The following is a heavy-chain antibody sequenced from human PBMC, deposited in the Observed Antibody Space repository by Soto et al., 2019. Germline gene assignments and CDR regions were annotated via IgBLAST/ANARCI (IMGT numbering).Heavy chain of an antibody. J-gene: IGHJ4*02. CDR1: GFTFDDYA. CDR2: ISWNSGSI. V-gene: IGHV3-9*01. Sequence: PGGSLRLSCAASGFTFDDYAMHWVRQAPGKGLEWVSGISWNSGSIGYADSVKGRFTISRDNAKNSLYLQMNSLRAEDTALYYCAKDISDYDILTGPIDYWGQGTLVTVSS. D-gene: IGHD3-9*01. CDR3: AKDISDYDILTGPIDY.